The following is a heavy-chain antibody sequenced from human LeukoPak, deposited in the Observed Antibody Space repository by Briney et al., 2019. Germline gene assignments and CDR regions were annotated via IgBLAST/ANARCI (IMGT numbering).Heavy chain of an antibody. J-gene: IGHJ4*02. V-gene: IGHV4-4*02. CDR2: IYHSGST. Sequence: SETLSLTCAVSGGSISSSNWWSWVRQPPGKGLEWIGEIYHSGSTNYNPSLKSRVTISVDKSKNQFSLKLSSVTAADTAVYYCARGGYSGYDFLFDYWGQGTLVTVSS. CDR1: GGSISSSNW. CDR3: ARGGYSGYDFLFDY. D-gene: IGHD5-12*01.